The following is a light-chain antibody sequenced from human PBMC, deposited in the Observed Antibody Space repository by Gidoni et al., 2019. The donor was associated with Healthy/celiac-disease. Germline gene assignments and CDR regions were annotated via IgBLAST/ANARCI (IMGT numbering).Light chain of an antibody. CDR1: SSDVGSYNL. J-gene: IGLJ2*01. Sequence: QSALTQPASVSGSPGQSITISCTGTSSDVGSYNLVSWYQQHPGKAPKLMIYEGSNRPSGGSTRFSGAKSGNTASLTISALQAADEADYYCCSYAGSSTYVVFGGGTKLTVL. CDR3: CSYAGSSTYVV. V-gene: IGLV2-23*01. CDR2: EGS.